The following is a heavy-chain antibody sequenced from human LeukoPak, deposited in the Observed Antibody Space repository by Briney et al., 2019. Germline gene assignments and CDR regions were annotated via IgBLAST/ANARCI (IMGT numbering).Heavy chain of an antibody. CDR3: ARDQMGYCTNGVCGHSLLNDY. Sequence: GGSLRLSCAASGFTFSSYWMSWVRQAPGKGLEWVANIKQDGSEKNYVDSVKGRFTISRDNAKNSLYLQMNSLRAEDTAVYYCARDQMGYCTNGVCGHSLLNDYWGQGTLVTVSS. D-gene: IGHD2-8*01. V-gene: IGHV3-7*03. CDR2: IKQDGSEK. J-gene: IGHJ4*02. CDR1: GFTFSSYW.